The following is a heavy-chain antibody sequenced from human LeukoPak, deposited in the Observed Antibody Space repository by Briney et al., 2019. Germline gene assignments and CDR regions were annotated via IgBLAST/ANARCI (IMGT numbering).Heavy chain of an antibody. J-gene: IGHJ6*03. CDR1: GFTFGDYA. CDR3: ARKEGIYYYYMDV. CDR2: IRSKAYGGTT. Sequence: GGSLRLSCTASGFTFGDYAMSWFRQAPGKGLEWVGFIRSKAYGGTTEYAASVKGRFTISRDDSKSIAYLQMNSLKTEDTAVYYCARKEGIYYYYMDVWGKGTTVTVSS. V-gene: IGHV3-49*03.